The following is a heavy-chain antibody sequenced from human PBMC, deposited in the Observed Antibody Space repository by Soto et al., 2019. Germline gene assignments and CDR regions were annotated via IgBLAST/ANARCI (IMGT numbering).Heavy chain of an antibody. J-gene: IGHJ4*02. CDR3: ARFSLVAAAGTGGSV. CDR1: GGSFSGYY. D-gene: IGHD6-13*01. V-gene: IGHV4-34*01. CDR2: INHSGST. Sequence: PSETLSLTCAVYGGSFSGYYWSWIRQPPGKGLEWIGEINHSGSTNYNPSLKSRVTISVDTSKNQFSLKLSSVTAADTAVYYCARFSLVAAAGTGGSVWGQGTLVTVSS.